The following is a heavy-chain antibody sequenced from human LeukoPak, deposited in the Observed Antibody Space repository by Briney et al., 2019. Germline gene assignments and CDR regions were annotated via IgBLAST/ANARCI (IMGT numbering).Heavy chain of an antibody. Sequence: PSETLSLTCAVYGGSFSGYYCSWIRQPPGKGLEWIGEINHSGSTNYNPSLKSRVTISVDTSKNQFSLKLSSVTAADTAVYYCARGGLLWFREYKWFDPWGQGTLVTVSS. CDR1: GGSFSGYY. V-gene: IGHV4-34*01. J-gene: IGHJ5*02. CDR2: INHSGST. CDR3: ARGGLLWFREYKWFDP. D-gene: IGHD3-10*01.